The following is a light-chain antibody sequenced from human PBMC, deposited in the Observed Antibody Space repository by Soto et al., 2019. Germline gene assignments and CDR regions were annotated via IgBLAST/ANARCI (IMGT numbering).Light chain of an antibody. CDR2: GVS. V-gene: IGKV3-20*01. Sequence: ESVLTQSPGTLSLSPGETATLSCRASQTINTGYLAWYQQKAGQAPRLLMYGVSTRATGIPDRFSGRGSGTDFTLTISSLETEDFAVYYCQQHGISHITFGQGTRVDIK. CDR3: QQHGISHIT. J-gene: IGKJ5*01. CDR1: QTINTGY.